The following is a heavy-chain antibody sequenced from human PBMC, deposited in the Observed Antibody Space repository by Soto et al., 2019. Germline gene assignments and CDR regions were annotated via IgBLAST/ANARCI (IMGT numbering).Heavy chain of an antibody. CDR3: AHRLYGTGQAWDFGYFDY. V-gene: IGHV2-5*02. CDR1: GFSLTTSGVG. D-gene: IGHD1-26*01. J-gene: IGHJ4*02. CDR2: IYWDDDK. Sequence: QITLKESGPTVVKPTQPLTLTCTFSGFSLTTSGVGVGGIRQPPGEALEYLALIYWDDDKRYSPSLKNRLTIAKDNSKNQVVLTLTNMDPVDTATYYCAHRLYGTGQAWDFGYFDYWGQGNLITVSS.